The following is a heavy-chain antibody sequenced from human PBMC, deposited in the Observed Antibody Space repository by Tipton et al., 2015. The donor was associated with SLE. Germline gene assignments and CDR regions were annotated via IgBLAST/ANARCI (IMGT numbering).Heavy chain of an antibody. D-gene: IGHD1-1*01. CDR3: ARDQGTAGAFDI. CDR2: IYYSGST. J-gene: IGHJ3*02. V-gene: IGHV4-59*01. CDR1: GGSISSYY. Sequence: TLSLTCTVSGGSISSYYWSWIRQPPGKGLEWIGYIYYSGSTNYNPSLKSRVTISLDTSKNQFSLKLSSVTAADTAVYYCARDQGTAGAFDIWGQGTMVTVSS.